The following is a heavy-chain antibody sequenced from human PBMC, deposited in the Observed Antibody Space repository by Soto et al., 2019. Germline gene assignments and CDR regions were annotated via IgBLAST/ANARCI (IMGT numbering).Heavy chain of an antibody. D-gene: IGHD2-15*01. CDR1: GGSISSGGYY. J-gene: IGHJ3*02. CDR3: AREEVGSGGNSFSSRAKNDAFDI. V-gene: IGHV4-31*03. CDR2: IYYSGST. Sequence: SETLSLTCTVSGGSISSGGYYWSWIRQHPGKGLEWIGYIYYSGSTYYNPSLKSRVTISVDTSKNQFSLKLSSVTAADTAVYYCAREEVGSGGNSFSSRAKNDAFDIWGQGTMVTVSS.